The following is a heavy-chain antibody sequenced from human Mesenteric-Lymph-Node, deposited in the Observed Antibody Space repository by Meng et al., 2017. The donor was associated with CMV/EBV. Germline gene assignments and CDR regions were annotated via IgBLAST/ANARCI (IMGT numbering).Heavy chain of an antibody. CDR3: ARDRTGELDP. J-gene: IGHJ5*02. V-gene: IGHV3-21*01. CDR1: GFTFSSYS. Sequence: LSCAASGFTFSSYSINWVRQAPGKGLEWVSSISSSSIYIYYADSVKGRFTISRDNAKSSLYLQMNRLRAEDTAVYFCARDRTGELDPWGQGTLVTVSS. D-gene: IGHD1-26*01. CDR2: ISSSSIYI.